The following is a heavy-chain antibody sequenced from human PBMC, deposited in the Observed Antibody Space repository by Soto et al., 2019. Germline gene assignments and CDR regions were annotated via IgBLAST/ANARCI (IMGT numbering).Heavy chain of an antibody. CDR1: GYSFTSYW. J-gene: IGHJ6*02. CDR2: IYPGDSDT. V-gene: IGHV5-51*01. CDR3: ERTSAAGKYYYGMDV. Sequence: PGASLKISCKGSGYSFTSYWIGWVRQMPGKGLEWMGIIYPGDSDTRYSPSFQGQVTISADKSISTAYLQWSSLKASDTAMYYCERTSAAGKYYYGMDVWGQGTTVTVSS. D-gene: IGHD6-13*01.